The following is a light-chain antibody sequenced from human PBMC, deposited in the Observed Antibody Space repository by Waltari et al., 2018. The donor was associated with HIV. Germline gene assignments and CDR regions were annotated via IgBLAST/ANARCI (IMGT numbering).Light chain of an antibody. CDR3: STWQDGLNGVL. V-gene: IGLV1-44*01. Sequence: QSVLTQPPSASGTFGQRVAISFFGSRYIIGGNTFTWYQQVPGAAPKLLIYNDDQRPSGVPDRFSGSKSGTSASLAINGLQSEDEGTYYCSTWQDGLNGVLFGGGTELAVL. CDR2: NDD. CDR1: RYIIGGNT. J-gene: IGLJ2*01.